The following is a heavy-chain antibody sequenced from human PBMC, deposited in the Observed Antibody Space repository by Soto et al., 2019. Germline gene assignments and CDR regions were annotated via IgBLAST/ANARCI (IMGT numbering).Heavy chain of an antibody. J-gene: IGHJ4*02. CDR1: GFTFLSFD. V-gene: IGHV3-23*01. CDR3: ARVARGPDN. Sequence: EVQLLESGGGLVQPGGSLRLSCAASGFTFLSFDMSWVRQAPGKGLEWVSSISTGGTTTYYADSVKGRCTVSRDNSKNTLYLQINSLRAEDTAVYYCARVARGPDNRGQGTLVTVS. CDR2: ISTGGTTT.